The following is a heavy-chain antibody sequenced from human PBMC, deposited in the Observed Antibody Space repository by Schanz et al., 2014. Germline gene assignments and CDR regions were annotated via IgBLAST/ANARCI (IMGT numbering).Heavy chain of an antibody. CDR1: GFTFGDYA. CDR2: ITYNGGTI. V-gene: IGHV3-48*01. CDR3: ARDRRNADLDY. J-gene: IGHJ4*02. D-gene: IGHD1-1*01. Sequence: EVQLVESGGGLIQPGGSLRLSCAASGFTFGDYAMTWVRQAPGKGLEWISYITYNGGTIYYADSVKGRFTISRDNAKNSLYLEMNSLRAEDTALYYCARDRRNADLDYWGQGTLGTVSS.